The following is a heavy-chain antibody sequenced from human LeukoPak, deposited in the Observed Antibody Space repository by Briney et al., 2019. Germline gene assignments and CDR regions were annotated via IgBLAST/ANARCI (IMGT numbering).Heavy chain of an antibody. V-gene: IGHV4-59*01. J-gene: IGHJ2*01. CDR2: IYYSGST. CDR1: GGSISSYY. Sequence: PSETLSLTCTVSGGSISSYYWSWIRQPPGKGLEWIGYIYYSGSTNYNPPLKSRVTISVDTSKNQFSLKLSSVTAADTAVYYCARVGSGAIGYFDLWGRGTLVTVSS. D-gene: IGHD6-19*01. CDR3: ARVGSGAIGYFDL.